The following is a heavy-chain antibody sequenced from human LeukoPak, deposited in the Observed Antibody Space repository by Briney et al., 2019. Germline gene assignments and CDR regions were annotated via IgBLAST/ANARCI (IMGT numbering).Heavy chain of an antibody. D-gene: IGHD3-9*01. CDR1: EFIVSINY. V-gene: IGHV3-53*01. CDR2: IYSGGST. J-gene: IGHJ4*02. CDR3: ASGAPYYDILTGYRSDYFDY. Sequence: GGSLRLSCAVSEFIVSINYMSWVRQAPGKGLEWVSVIYSGGSTYYADSVKGRFTISRDNSKNTLYLQMNSLRAEDTAVYYCASGAPYYDILTGYRSDYFDYWGQGTLVTVSS.